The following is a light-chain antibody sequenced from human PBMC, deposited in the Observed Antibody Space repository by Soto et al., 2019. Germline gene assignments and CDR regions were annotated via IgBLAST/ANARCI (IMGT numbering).Light chain of an antibody. J-gene: IGLJ2*01. Sequence: QSALTQPPSASGSPGQSVTISCTGTSSDVGGYNYVSWYQQHPGKAPKLMIYEVSKRPSGVPDRFSGSKSGNTASLTASGLQAEDEADYYCSSYAGSNNLVFGGGTKSPS. V-gene: IGLV2-8*01. CDR2: EVS. CDR1: SSDVGGYNY. CDR3: SSYAGSNNLV.